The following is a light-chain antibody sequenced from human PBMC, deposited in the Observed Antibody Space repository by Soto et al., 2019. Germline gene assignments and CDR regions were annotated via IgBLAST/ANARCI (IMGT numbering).Light chain of an antibody. CDR1: ESVNIMY. Sequence: IVLAQSPCVLSLSPGERATLSCRASESVNIMYLGWYQQKPGQAPRLLIFHTSLRPTGIPDRFSGSGSGTDFTLTISRLEPEDFAVYYCQQYGSSPPITFGQGTRLEIK. CDR2: HTS. CDR3: QQYGSSPPIT. V-gene: IGKV3-20*01. J-gene: IGKJ5*01.